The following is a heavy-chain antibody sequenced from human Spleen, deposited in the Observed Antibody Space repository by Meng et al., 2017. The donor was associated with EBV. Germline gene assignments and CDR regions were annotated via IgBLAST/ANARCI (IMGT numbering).Heavy chain of an antibody. CDR1: GGFVSVYH. Sequence: QGPRHRWCAVLVKPSQPLSLTCAGKGGFVSVYHFTGIRQPPGKGLECLGEINHSEGTRYNPALKSRVTISLDPTKTQFSLRLSSVTAADTAVYYCATGPTVGLQVGTFRDWGQGTLVTVSS. CDR3: ATGPTVGLQVGTFRD. V-gene: IGHV4-34*01. J-gene: IGHJ4*02. CDR2: INHSEGT. D-gene: IGHD1/OR15-1a*01.